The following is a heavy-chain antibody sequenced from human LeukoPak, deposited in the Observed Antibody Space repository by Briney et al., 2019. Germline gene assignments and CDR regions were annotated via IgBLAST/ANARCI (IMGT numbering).Heavy chain of an antibody. CDR1: GFTFSNYW. V-gene: IGHV3-7*01. D-gene: IGHD3-10*02. CDR2: IKPDGSEK. CDR3: AELGITMIGGV. J-gene: IGHJ6*04. Sequence: GGSLRLSCAASGFTFSNYWMTWFRQTPGKGLEWVSNIKPDGSEKYYVYSVKGRFTISRDNAKNSLFLQMSSMRAEDTAVYYCAELGITMIGGVWGKGTTVTISS.